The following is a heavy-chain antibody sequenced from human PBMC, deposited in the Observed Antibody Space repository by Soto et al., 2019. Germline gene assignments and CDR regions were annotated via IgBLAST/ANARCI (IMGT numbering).Heavy chain of an antibody. CDR2: TYYRSKWYN. V-gene: IGHV6-1*01. CDR1: GDSVSSNSAA. CDR3: ARGGPSRGSSWYQGVHYYLMAV. J-gene: IGHJ6*02. D-gene: IGHD6-13*01. Sequence: SQTLSLTCAISGDSVSSNSAAWNWIRQSPSKGLEWLGRTYYRSKWYNDYAVSVKSRITINPDTSKNQFSLQLNSVTPEDTAVYYCARGGPSRGSSWYQGVHYYLMAVSGQGTSVTVSS.